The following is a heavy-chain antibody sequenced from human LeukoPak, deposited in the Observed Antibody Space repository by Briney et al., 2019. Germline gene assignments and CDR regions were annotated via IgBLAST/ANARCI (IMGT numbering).Heavy chain of an antibody. CDR1: GESFSAYS. CDR2: VNHSGST. D-gene: IGHD1-1*01. Sequence: MTSETLSLTCAVYGESFSAYSWNWIRQSPGKELEWIGEVNHSGSTNYNPSLKSRVTISVDTSKNQTSKRQFSLKLNSVTAADTAVYYCTSERSTRGINWFDPWGQGTLVTVSS. J-gene: IGHJ5*02. V-gene: IGHV4-34*01. CDR3: TSERSTRGINWFDP.